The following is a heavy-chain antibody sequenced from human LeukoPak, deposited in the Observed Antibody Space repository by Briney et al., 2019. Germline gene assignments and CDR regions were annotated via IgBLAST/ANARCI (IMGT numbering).Heavy chain of an antibody. J-gene: IGHJ6*03. V-gene: IGHV4-34*01. CDR3: ARGIAAAGYYYYYYMDV. CDR1: GGSFSGYY. D-gene: IGHD6-13*01. CDR2: INHSGST. Sequence: SEILSLTCAVYGGSFSGYYWSWIRQPPGKGLEWIGEINHSGSTNYNPSLKSRVTISVDTSKNQFSLKLSSVTAADTAVYYCARGIAAAGYYYYYYMDVWGKGTTVTVSS.